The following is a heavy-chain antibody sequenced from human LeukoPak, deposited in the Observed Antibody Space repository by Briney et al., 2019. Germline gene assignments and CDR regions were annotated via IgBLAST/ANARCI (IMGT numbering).Heavy chain of an antibody. J-gene: IGHJ4*02. CDR1: GFTFSSYA. Sequence: GGSLRLSCAASGFTFSSYAMHWVRQAPGKGLEWVAVISYDGSNKYYADSVKGRFTISRDNSKNTLYLQMNSLRAEDTAVYYCARGASYLEWLLPSRTEFDYWGQGTLVTVSS. CDR3: ARGASYLEWLLPSRTEFDY. CDR2: ISYDGSNK. V-gene: IGHV3-30*04. D-gene: IGHD3-3*01.